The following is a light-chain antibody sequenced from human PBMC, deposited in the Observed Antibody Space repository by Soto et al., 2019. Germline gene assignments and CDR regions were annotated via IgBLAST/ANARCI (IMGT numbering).Light chain of an antibody. V-gene: IGLV2-14*01. Sequence: QSVLTQPASVSGSPGQSITISCTGTSSDVGAYNYVSWYQQHPGKAPKLMIYEVNSRPSGVSNRFSGSKSGITASLTISGLQAKDEGDYYCSSYASTSTAVFGTGTKVTVL. CDR2: EVN. CDR1: SSDVGAYNY. J-gene: IGLJ1*01. CDR3: SSYASTSTAV.